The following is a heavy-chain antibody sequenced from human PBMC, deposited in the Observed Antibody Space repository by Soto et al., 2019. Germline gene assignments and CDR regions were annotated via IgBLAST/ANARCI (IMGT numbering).Heavy chain of an antibody. CDR3: AKDEHCSGGSCQIDY. CDR1: GFTFSSYA. V-gene: IGHV3-23*01. CDR2: ISGSGGST. Sequence: EVQLLESGGDLVQPGGSLRLSCAASGFTFSSYAMSWVRQALGKGLEWVSAISGSGGSTYYADSVKGRFTISRDNSKNTLYLQMNSLRAEDTAVYYCAKDEHCSGGSCQIDYWGQGTLVTVSS. D-gene: IGHD2-15*01. J-gene: IGHJ4*02.